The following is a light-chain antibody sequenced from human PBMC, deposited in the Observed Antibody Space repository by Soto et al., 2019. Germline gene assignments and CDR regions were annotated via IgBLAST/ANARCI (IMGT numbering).Light chain of an antibody. V-gene: IGKV3-15*01. CDR3: QQYNGGRPRA. Sequence: LDVTQYPATLSVYRGERATLSCRASQSVSSNLAWYQQKPGQAPRLLIYGASTRATGIPARFSGSGSGTEFTLAISILHSDYFAVCHFQQYNGGRPRALGQGTKVDIK. CDR2: GAS. J-gene: IGKJ1*01. CDR1: QSVSSN.